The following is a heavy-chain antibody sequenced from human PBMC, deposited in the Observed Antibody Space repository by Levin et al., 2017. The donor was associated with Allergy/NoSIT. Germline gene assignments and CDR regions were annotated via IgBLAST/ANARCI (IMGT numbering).Heavy chain of an antibody. CDR2: INSDGSST. D-gene: IGHD1-26*01. J-gene: IGHJ4*02. CDR1: GFTFSSYW. V-gene: IGHV3-74*01. Sequence: LSLTCAASGFTFSSYWMHWVRQAPGKGLVWVSRINSDGSSTSYADSVKGRFTISRDNAKNTLYLQMNSLRAEDTAVYYCARARYSGSPPGGYWGQGTLVTVSS. CDR3: ARARYSGSPPGGY.